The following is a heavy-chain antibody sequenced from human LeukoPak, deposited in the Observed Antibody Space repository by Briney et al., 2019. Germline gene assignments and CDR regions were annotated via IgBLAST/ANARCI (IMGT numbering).Heavy chain of an antibody. CDR2: INPNSGGT. CDR3: SRAYVDTSLKCLKYFHY. D-gene: IGHD5-18*01. J-gene: IGHJ4*02. Sequence: ASVKVSCKASGYTFTGYYMHWLRQAPGQGLEGMGWINPNSGGTNYAQKFQGRVTMTTDTSISTVYMELSRLRSDDEATECCSRAYVDTSLKCLKYFHYGGQGTRVPVTS. CDR1: GYTFTGYY. V-gene: IGHV1-2*02.